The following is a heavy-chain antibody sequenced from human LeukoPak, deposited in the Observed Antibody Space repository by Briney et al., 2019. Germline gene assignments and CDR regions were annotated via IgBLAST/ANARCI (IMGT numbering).Heavy chain of an antibody. CDR3: AKNSGSTAL. J-gene: IGHJ4*02. V-gene: IGHV3-30*18. CDR1: GFTFSSYA. CDR2: ISYDGSNK. Sequence: PGGSLRLSCAASGFTFSSYAMSWVRQAPGKGLEWVSVISYDGSNKYYADSVKGRFTISRDNSKNTLYLQMNSLRAEDTAMYYCAKNSGSTALWGQGTLVTVSS. D-gene: IGHD1-26*01.